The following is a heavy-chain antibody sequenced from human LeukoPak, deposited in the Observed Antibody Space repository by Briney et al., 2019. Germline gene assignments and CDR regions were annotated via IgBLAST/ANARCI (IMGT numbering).Heavy chain of an antibody. D-gene: IGHD5-18*01. J-gene: IGHJ4*02. Sequence: ASVKVSCKASGYTFTSYGISWVRQAPGQGLEWMGWISAYNGNTNYAQKLQGRVTMTTDTSTSTAYMELRSLRSDDTAVYYCARDKADTAMGQFDYWGQGTLVTVSS. V-gene: IGHV1-18*01. CDR1: GYTFTSYG. CDR2: ISAYNGNT. CDR3: ARDKADTAMGQFDY.